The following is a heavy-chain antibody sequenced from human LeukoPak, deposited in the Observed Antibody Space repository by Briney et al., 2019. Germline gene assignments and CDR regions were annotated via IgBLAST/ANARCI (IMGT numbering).Heavy chain of an antibody. V-gene: IGHV3-23*01. Sequence: GGSLRLSCAASGFTFSSYAMSWVRQAPGKGLEWVSAISGSGVITYYADSVKGRFTVSRDNSKNTLYLQMNSLRAEDTAVYYCARELGYYYDSRFDYWGQGTLVSVSS. D-gene: IGHD3-22*01. CDR1: GFTFSSYA. CDR2: ISGSGVIT. CDR3: ARELGYYYDSRFDY. J-gene: IGHJ4*02.